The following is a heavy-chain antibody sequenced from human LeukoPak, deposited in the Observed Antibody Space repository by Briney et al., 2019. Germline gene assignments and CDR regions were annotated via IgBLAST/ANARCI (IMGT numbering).Heavy chain of an antibody. Sequence: PGGSLRLACAASGFTFSRYAMSWVREARGKGLDWVSSLSGSGGTTYHADSVKGRFTISRDNSKNTVYLQMGSLRAEDTAVYYCAKNRGGTYKYYMDVWGNGTTVTVSS. J-gene: IGHJ6*03. CDR3: AKNRGGTYKYYMDV. V-gene: IGHV3-23*01. CDR2: LSGSGGTT. CDR1: GFTFSRYA. D-gene: IGHD1-1*01.